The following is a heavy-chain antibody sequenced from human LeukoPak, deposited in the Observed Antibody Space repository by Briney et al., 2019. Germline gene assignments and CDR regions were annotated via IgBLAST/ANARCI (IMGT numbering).Heavy chain of an antibody. V-gene: IGHV3-30-3*01. CDR1: GFTFSSYA. D-gene: IGHD3-22*01. CDR3: ARDQAYYDSSGYAWYFDY. Sequence: RGSLRLSCAASGFTFSSYAMSWVRQAPGKGLEWEAVISYDGSNKYYADSVKGRFTISRDNSKNTLYLQMNSLRAEDTAVYYCARDQAYYDSSGYAWYFDYWGQGTLVTVSS. CDR2: ISYDGSNK. J-gene: IGHJ4*02.